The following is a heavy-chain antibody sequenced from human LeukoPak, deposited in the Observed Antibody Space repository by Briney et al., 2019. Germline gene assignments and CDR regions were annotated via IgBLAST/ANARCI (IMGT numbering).Heavy chain of an antibody. CDR3: ARQLYAAASVDWFDT. Sequence: PSETLSLTCTVSDGSISNTNYYGAWIRQPPGGGLECIANTHYSGDTFHNPPRKSRVTISGDMSKNQFSMKLSYVTAADTAVYYCARQLYAAASVDWFDTWGQGALVIVSS. CDR1: DGSISNTNYY. CDR2: THYSGDT. D-gene: IGHD3-16*02. J-gene: IGHJ5*02. V-gene: IGHV4-39*01.